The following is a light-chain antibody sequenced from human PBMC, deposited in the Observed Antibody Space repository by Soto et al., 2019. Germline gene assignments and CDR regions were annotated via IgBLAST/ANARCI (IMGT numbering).Light chain of an antibody. V-gene: IGKV3-20*01. Sequence: EIVLTQSPGTLSLSPGERATLSCRASQSVSSSYLAWYQQKHGQAPSLLIYGASRRATGSPDRFSGSVSGTGFTRTISRLEPEDFAVYYCQQYGSSPPWTFGQGTKVEIK. J-gene: IGKJ1*01. CDR1: QSVSSSY. CDR2: GAS. CDR3: QQYGSSPPWT.